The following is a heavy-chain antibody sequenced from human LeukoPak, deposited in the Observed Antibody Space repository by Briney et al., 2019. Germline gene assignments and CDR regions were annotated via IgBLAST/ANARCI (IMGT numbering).Heavy chain of an antibody. Sequence: PGGSLRLSCAASGFTVSSNYMSWVRQAPGKGLEWVSVIYSGGSTYYADSVKGRFTISRHNSKNTLYLQMNSLRAEDTAVYYCASGSPEYGDYAFDYWGQGTLVTDSS. CDR3: ASGSPEYGDYAFDY. V-gene: IGHV3-53*04. D-gene: IGHD4-17*01. J-gene: IGHJ4*02. CDR2: IYSGGST. CDR1: GFTVSSNY.